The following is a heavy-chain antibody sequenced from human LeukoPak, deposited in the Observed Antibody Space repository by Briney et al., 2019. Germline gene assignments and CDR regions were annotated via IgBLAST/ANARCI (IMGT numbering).Heavy chain of an antibody. J-gene: IGHJ4*02. CDR2: IYYSGGT. CDR1: GGSIDSFY. Sequence: SETLSLTCSVSGGSIDSFYWSWIRQPPGKGLEWIGYIYYSGGTDYNPSLKSRVTISVDTSKNQFSLKLTSVTAADTALYYCANILYNVGHFDYWGQGILVTVSS. CDR3: ANILYNVGHFDY. V-gene: IGHV4-59*01. D-gene: IGHD2-21*01.